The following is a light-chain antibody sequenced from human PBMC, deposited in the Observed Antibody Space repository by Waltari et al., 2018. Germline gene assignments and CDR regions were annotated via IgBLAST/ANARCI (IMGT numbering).Light chain of an antibody. CDR3: MQALQTPLT. CDR1: QSLLHSNGYNY. Sequence: DIVMTQSPLSLPVTPGEPASIPCRSSQSLLHSNGYNYLDWYVQKPGQSPQLLIYLGSNRASGVPDRFSGSGLGTDFTLKISRVEAEDAGVYYCMQALQTPLTFGGGTKVEIK. V-gene: IGKV2-28*01. J-gene: IGKJ4*01. CDR2: LGS.